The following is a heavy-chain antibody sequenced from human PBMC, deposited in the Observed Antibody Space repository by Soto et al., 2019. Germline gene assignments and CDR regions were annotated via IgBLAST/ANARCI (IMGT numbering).Heavy chain of an antibody. Sequence: QVQLVQSGAEVKKPGSSVKVSCKASGGTFSSYAISWVRQAPGQGLEWMGGIIPIFGTANYAQKIQGRVKIPADESTSTGYMERTGQRAEETAVYDCAGGDYDFWGGPGGGMDVWGQGTTVTVSS. CDR1: GGTFSSYA. J-gene: IGHJ6*02. CDR2: IIPIFGTA. CDR3: AGGDYDFWGGPGGGMDV. D-gene: IGHD3-3*01. V-gene: IGHV1-69*12.